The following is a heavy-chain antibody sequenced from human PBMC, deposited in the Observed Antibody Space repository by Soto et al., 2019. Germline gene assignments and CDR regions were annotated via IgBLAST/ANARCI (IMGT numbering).Heavy chain of an antibody. J-gene: IGHJ4*02. D-gene: IGHD2-15*01. CDR3: ARTYCSGGTCYDG. Sequence: QVQLVQSGAEVKKPGASVKVSCKASGYTFTSYGITWVRQAPGQGLEWMGWISPYNGETHYAEKVQDRVXXTXDXSTTMAYMELRSLRSDDTAVYYCARTYCSGGTCYDGWGQGSLVTVSS. V-gene: IGHV1-18*01. CDR2: ISPYNGET. CDR1: GYTFTSYG.